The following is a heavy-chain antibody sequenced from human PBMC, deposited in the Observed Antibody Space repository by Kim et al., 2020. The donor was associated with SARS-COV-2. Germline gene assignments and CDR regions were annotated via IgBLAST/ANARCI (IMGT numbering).Heavy chain of an antibody. CDR1: GGSISSGSYY. CDR2: IYTSGST. V-gene: IGHV4-61*02. CDR3: ARTATPGKRRIQLWPRDYYYGMDV. D-gene: IGHD5-18*01. Sequence: SETLSLTCTVSGGSISSGSYYWSWIRQPARKGLEWIGRIYTSGSTNYNPSLKSRVTISVDTSKNQFSLKLSSVTAADTAVYYCARTATPGKRRIQLWPRDYYYGMDVWGQGTTVTVSS. J-gene: IGHJ6*02.